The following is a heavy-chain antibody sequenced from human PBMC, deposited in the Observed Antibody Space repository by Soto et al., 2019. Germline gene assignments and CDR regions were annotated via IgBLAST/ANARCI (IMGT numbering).Heavy chain of an antibody. CDR3: VRGGGGGMFDY. Sequence: SLRLSCAGSGFTFGDSYMSWIRQAPGKGLEWLSYISPGSRYPAYADSVKGRFTISRDNAKRSLYLQMMSLTAEDTAIYYCVRGGGGGMFDYWGQGALVTVS. J-gene: IGHJ4*02. D-gene: IGHD2-15*01. CDR1: GFTFGDSY. CDR2: ISPGSRYP. V-gene: IGHV3-11*06.